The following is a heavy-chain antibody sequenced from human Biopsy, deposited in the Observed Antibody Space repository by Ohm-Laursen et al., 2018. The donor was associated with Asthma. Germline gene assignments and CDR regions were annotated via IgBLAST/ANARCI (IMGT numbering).Heavy chain of an antibody. Sequence: VTLSLTCAVSGVSIRSYYWTWIRQPPGKGLEWIGNIHYSGSTYSNPSLKSRVTISVDTSKKQISLRLSSVIAADTAVYYCAGFCSGGNRPDHWGQGTLVTVSS. CDR2: IHYSGST. V-gene: IGHV4-59*01. CDR3: AGFCSGGNRPDH. J-gene: IGHJ4*02. D-gene: IGHD2-15*01. CDR1: GVSIRSYY.